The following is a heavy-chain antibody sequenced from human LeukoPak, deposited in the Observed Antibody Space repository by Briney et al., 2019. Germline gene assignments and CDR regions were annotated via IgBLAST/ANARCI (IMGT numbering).Heavy chain of an antibody. J-gene: IGHJ6*02. CDR2: IYYSGST. D-gene: IGHD2-15*01. V-gene: IGHV4-59*01. CDR1: GGSISSYY. CDR3: ARDAVASDTYYYYYGMDV. Sequence: PSETLSLTCTVSGGSISSYYWSWLRQPPEKGLEWIGYIYYSGSTNYNPSLKSRVTISVDTSKNQFSLKLSSVTAADTAVYYCARDAVASDTYYYYYGMDVWGQGTTVTVSS.